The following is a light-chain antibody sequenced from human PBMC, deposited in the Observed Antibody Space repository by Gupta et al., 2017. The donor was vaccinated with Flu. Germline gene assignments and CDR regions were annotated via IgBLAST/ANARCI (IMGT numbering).Light chain of an antibody. CDR2: KAS. Sequence: DIQMTQFPSTLSAPVGDRVTITCRASQTINSYLAWYQQRPGKAPKLLISKASTLESGVPSRFSGTGSGTEFTLTISSLQPDDFATYYCQQYHSFPTFGRGTTVEIK. CDR3: QQYHSFPT. CDR1: QTINSY. V-gene: IGKV1-5*03. J-gene: IGKJ1*01.